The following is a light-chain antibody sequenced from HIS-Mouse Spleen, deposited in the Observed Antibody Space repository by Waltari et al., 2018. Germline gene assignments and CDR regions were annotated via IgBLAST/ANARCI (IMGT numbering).Light chain of an antibody. CDR2: DDS. V-gene: IGLV3-21*02. Sequence: SYVLTQPPSVSVAPGQTARITCGGNKIGSKSVHWYQQKPGQAPVLVVYDDSDRPSGIPEGFSGSNSGNTATLTISRVEAGDEADYYCQVWDSSSDHVVFGGGTKLTVL. J-gene: IGLJ2*01. CDR1: KIGSKS. CDR3: QVWDSSSDHVV.